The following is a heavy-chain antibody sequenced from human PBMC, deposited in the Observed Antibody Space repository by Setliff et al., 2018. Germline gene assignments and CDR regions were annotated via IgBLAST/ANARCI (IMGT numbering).Heavy chain of an antibody. J-gene: IGHJ5*02. CDR2: VNPGGGSS. CDR1: GYTFTSYY. Sequence: GASVKVSCKASGYTFTSYYMHWVRQAPGQGLEWMGMVNPGGGSSTSTQRFQGRVTMTRDTSTNTAYMELNSLTSNDTAMYYCARVINMVRGVNIGLLGFDPWGQGTQVTV. CDR3: ARVINMVRGVNIGLLGFDP. V-gene: IGHV1-46*01. D-gene: IGHD3-10*01.